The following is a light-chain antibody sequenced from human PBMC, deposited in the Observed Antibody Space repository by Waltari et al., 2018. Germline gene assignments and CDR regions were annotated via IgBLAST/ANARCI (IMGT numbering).Light chain of an antibody. J-gene: IGKJ4*01. CDR2: AAS. CDR3: QQATSFPPMVT. V-gene: IGKV1-12*01. CDR1: QGISSW. Sequence: DIQMTQSPSSVSASVGDRVTITCRASQGISSWVAWYQQKPGKAPKLLIYAASSLQGGVPSRFSGSGYGTDFTLTMSSLQPEDFATYYCQQATSFPPMVTFGGGTKVEIK.